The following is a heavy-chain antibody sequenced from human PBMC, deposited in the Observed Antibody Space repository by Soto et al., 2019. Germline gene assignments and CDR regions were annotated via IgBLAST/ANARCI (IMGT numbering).Heavy chain of an antibody. CDR3: PKDVSSWSDY. CDR1: GFTFSSYA. D-gene: IGHD6-13*01. CDR2: ISGSGGST. V-gene: IGHV3-23*01. Sequence: GGSLRLSCAASGFTFSSYAMSWVRQAPGKGLEWVSAISGSGGSTYYADSVKGRFTISRDNSKNTLYLQMNSLRAEDTVVYYCPKDVSSWSDYWGQGTLVTVSS. J-gene: IGHJ4*02.